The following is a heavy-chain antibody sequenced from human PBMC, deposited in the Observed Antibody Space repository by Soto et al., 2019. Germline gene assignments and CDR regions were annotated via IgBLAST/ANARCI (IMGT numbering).Heavy chain of an antibody. Sequence: GASVKVSCKVSGYTLTELSMHWVRQAPGKGLEWMGGFDPEDGETIYAQKFQGRVTMTEDTSTDTAYMELSSLRSEDTAVYYCATSLGYCSGGRCYPYYYYGKDVWGQGTTVTVSS. J-gene: IGHJ6*02. V-gene: IGHV1-24*01. CDR3: ATSLGYCSGGRCYPYYYYGKDV. CDR2: FDPEDGET. D-gene: IGHD2-15*01. CDR1: GYTLTELS.